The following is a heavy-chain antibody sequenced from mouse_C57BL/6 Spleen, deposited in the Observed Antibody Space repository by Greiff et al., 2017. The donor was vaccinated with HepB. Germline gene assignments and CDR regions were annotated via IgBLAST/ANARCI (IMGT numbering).Heavy chain of an antibody. V-gene: IGHV2-5*01. CDR3: AKDDGLYYFDY. Sequence: QVQLQQSGPGLVQPSQCLSITCTVSGFSLTSYGVHWVRQSPGKGLEWLGVIWRGGSTDYNAAFMSRLSIIKDNSKSQVFFKMNRLQADDTAIYYCAKDDGLYYFDYWGQGTTLTVSS. D-gene: IGHD2-3*01. CDR2: IWRGGST. CDR1: GFSLTSYG. J-gene: IGHJ2*01.